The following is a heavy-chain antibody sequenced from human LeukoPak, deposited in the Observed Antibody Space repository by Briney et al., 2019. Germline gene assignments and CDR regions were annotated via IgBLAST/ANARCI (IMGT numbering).Heavy chain of an antibody. Sequence: GGSLRLSCAASGFTFSSYWMPWVRQAPGKGLVWVSRINTDGSSTSYADSVKGRFTISRDNAKNTLYLQMNSLRAEDTAVYYCARDRTPYYYDSSGYCWGQGTLVTVSS. CDR1: GFTFSSYW. CDR2: INTDGSST. V-gene: IGHV3-74*01. CDR3: ARDRTPYYYDSSGYC. D-gene: IGHD3-22*01. J-gene: IGHJ4*02.